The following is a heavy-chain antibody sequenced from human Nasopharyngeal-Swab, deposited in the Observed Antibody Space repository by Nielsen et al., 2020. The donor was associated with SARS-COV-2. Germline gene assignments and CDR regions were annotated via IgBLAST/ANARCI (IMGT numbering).Heavy chain of an antibody. CDR1: GFTFNDYA. V-gene: IGHV3-9*01. CDR2: ISWNSGSI. CDR3: AKDVRLRGYYYAMDV. D-gene: IGHD5-12*01. Sequence: SLKISCAASGFTFNDYAMHWVRQAPGKGLEWVSGISWNSGSIGYADSVMGRSTISRDNAKNSLYLQRNSLRAEDTALYYCAKDVRLRGYYYAMDVWGQGTTVTVSS. J-gene: IGHJ6*02.